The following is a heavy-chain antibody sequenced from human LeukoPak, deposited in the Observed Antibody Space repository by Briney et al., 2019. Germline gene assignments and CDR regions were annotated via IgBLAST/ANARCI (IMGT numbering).Heavy chain of an antibody. V-gene: IGHV3-23*01. J-gene: IGHJ4*02. Sequence: GGPLRLSCAASGFTVSSNYMSWVRQAPGKGLEWVSAISGSGGTAYYADSVKGRFTISRDNSKNTLYLQMNSLRAEDTAVYYCAKKGYYDGSGYYMYYFDHWGQRTLVTVSS. CDR2: ISGSGGTA. CDR3: AKKGYYDGSGYYMYYFDH. CDR1: GFTVSSNY. D-gene: IGHD3-22*01.